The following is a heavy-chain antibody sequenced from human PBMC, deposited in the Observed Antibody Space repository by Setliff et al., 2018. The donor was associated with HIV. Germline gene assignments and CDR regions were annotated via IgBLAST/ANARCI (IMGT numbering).Heavy chain of an antibody. CDR3: ATTGGSYASSFDY. D-gene: IGHD1-26*01. Sequence: PSETLSLTCTVSGCPISSYYWSWIRQPPGKGLEWIGYIYTSGSTNYNPSLKSRVTISVDTSKNQFSLKLSSVTAADTAVYYCATTGGSYASSFDYWGQGTLVTVSS. CDR2: IYTSGST. V-gene: IGHV4-4*09. CDR1: GCPISSYY. J-gene: IGHJ4*02.